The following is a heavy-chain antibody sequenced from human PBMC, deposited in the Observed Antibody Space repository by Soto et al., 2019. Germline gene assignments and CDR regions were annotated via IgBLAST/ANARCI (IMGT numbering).Heavy chain of an antibody. J-gene: IGHJ3*02. D-gene: IGHD2-15*01. CDR2: ISGSGGST. CDR3: AEDMSRYCSGGSCPHDAFDI. V-gene: IGHV3-23*01. CDR1: GFTFSSYA. Sequence: PGGSLRLSCAASGFTFSSYAMSWVRQAPGKGLEWVSAISGSGGSTYYADSVKGRFTISRDNSKNTLYLQMNSLRAEDTAVYYCAEDMSRYCSGGSCPHDAFDIWGQGTMVTVSS.